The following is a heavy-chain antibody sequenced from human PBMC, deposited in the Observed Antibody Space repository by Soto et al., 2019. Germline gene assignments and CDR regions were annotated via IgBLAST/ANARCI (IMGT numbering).Heavy chain of an antibody. CDR3: VKQTGSGSYYNAGSGGHFDS. V-gene: IGHV3-30*18. CDR2: ISFDGRNS. D-gene: IGHD3-10*01. Sequence: PGGSLRLSCAASGFTFNNYGMHWVRQAPGKGLEWVVVISFDGRNSYYLDSVKGRFTISRDNSKNTLYLDMTSLRPEDTAIYYCVKQTGSGSYYNAGSGGHFDSWGQGILVTVS. J-gene: IGHJ4*02. CDR1: GFTFNNYG.